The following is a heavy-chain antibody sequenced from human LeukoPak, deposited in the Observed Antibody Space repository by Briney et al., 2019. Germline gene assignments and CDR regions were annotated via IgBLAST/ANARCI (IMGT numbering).Heavy chain of an antibody. V-gene: IGHV3-11*06. CDR1: GFTFSDYY. Sequence: KPGGSLRLSCTAFGFTFSDYYMSWIRQAPGKGLEWVSYISGSNTYTNYADSVKGRFTISRDNAKNSLYLQMNSLRAEDTAVYYCARGSSGWFNFDYWGQGTLVTVSS. J-gene: IGHJ4*02. CDR3: ARGSSGWFNFDY. CDR2: ISGSNTYT. D-gene: IGHD6-19*01.